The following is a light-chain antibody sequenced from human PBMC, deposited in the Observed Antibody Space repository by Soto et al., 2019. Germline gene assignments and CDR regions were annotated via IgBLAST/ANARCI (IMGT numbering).Light chain of an antibody. CDR3: CSYANRSWV. Sequence: QSVLTQPASVSGSPGQSITISCTGTSSDVGVSNLVSWYQQHPGKAPKLIIYEVSKRPSGVSNRFSGSKSGNTASLTISGLQAEDGGDYYCCSYANRSWVFGAGTKLTVL. CDR2: EVS. J-gene: IGLJ3*02. V-gene: IGLV2-23*02. CDR1: SSDVGVSNL.